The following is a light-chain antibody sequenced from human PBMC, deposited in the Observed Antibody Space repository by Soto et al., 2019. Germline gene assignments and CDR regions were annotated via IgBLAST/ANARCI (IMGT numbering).Light chain of an antibody. CDR1: QSVSRN. Sequence: EIVMTQSPATLSVSPGERATLSCRASQSVSRNLAWYQQKPGQAPRLLIYGASTRATGFPARFSGSGSGTEFTLTTSSLQSEVLAVYYCQQYNTWPPSAFGGGTKVE. J-gene: IGKJ4*01. V-gene: IGKV3-15*01. CDR2: GAS. CDR3: QQYNTWPPSA.